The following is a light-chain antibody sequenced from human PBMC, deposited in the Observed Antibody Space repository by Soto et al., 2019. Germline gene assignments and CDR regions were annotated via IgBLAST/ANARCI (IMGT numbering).Light chain of an antibody. CDR3: QQYNNWPLT. V-gene: IGKV3-15*01. CDR2: GAS. CDR1: QSVSSN. J-gene: IGKJ4*01. Sequence: ETVMTQSPATLSVSPGERATLSCRASQSVSSNLAWYQQRPGQAPSLLIYGASTRAAGIPARFSGSGSGTEFTLTISSLQSEDFAVYYCQQYNNWPLTFGGATKV.